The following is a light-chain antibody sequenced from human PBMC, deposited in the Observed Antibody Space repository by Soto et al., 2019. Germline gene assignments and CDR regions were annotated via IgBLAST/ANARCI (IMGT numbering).Light chain of an antibody. CDR3: QPYNSYSEA. V-gene: IGKV1-5*03. CDR2: KAS. CDR1: QTISSW. Sequence: DIQMTQSPSTLSGSVGDRVTITCRASQTISSWLDWYQQKPGKAPKLLIYKASTLKSGVPSRFSGSGSGTEFTLTISSLQGDDFATSYCQPYNSYSEAFGQGTKLELQ. J-gene: IGKJ1*01.